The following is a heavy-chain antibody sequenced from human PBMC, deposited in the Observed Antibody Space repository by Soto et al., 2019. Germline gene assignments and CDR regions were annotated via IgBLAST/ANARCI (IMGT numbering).Heavy chain of an antibody. CDR2: IYYSGST. Sequence: QVQLQESGPGLVKPSQTLSLTCTVSGGSISSGGYYWSWIRQHPGKGLEWIGYIYYSGSTYYNPSLKRGVTRSVDTSKNQFSLKLSSVTAADTAVYYCARDRTPRSGSYYNSPSWGQGTLVTGSS. CDR1: GGSISSGGYY. D-gene: IGHD3-10*01. J-gene: IGHJ5*02. CDR3: ARDRTPRSGSYYNSPS. V-gene: IGHV4-31*03.